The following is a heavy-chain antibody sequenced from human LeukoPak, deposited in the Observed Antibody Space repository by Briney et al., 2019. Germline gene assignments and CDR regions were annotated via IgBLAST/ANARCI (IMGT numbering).Heavy chain of an antibody. D-gene: IGHD5-12*01. Sequence: GGSLRLSCAASGFTFDDYATHWVRQAPGKGLEWVSGISWNSGSIGYADSVKGRFTISRDNAKNSLYLQMNSLRAEDTALYYCAKDFGFLGYSGTSFDYWGQGTLVTVSS. CDR2: ISWNSGSI. J-gene: IGHJ4*02. V-gene: IGHV3-9*01. CDR1: GFTFDDYA. CDR3: AKDFGFLGYSGTSFDY.